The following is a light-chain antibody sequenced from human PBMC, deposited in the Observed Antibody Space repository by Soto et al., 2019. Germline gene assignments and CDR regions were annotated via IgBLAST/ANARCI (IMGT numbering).Light chain of an antibody. CDR1: QRVSSY. CDR2: DAS. CDR3: QQRSNWPYT. Sequence: EIVLTQSPATLSLSPGERANLSCRASQRVSSYLAWYKQKPGQAPRLLIYDASNRATGIPARFSGSGSGTDFTLTISRLQPEDFAVYYCQQRSNWPYTFGQGTKLEIK. J-gene: IGKJ2*01. V-gene: IGKV3-11*01.